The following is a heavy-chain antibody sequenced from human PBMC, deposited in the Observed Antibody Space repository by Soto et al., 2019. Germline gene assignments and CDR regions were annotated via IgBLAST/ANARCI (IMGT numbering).Heavy chain of an antibody. CDR1: GGSLSSVGYY. V-gene: IGHV4-30-4*01. Sequence: PSETMSLTCTVAGGSLSSVGYYLSWIRQPPGKGLEWIGYIYYSGSTYYNPSLKSRVTISVDTSKNQFSLKLSSVTAADTAVYYCASRKSSPYFDYWGQGTLVTVSS. J-gene: IGHJ4*02. D-gene: IGHD3-10*01. CDR3: ASRKSSPYFDY. CDR2: IYYSGST.